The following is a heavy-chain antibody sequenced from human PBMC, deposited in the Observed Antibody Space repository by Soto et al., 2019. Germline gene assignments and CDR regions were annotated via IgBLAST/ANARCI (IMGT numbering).Heavy chain of an antibody. J-gene: IGHJ6*02. CDR3: TTGSVEGI. CDR2: IKTRAGGGAT. V-gene: IGHV3-15*07. CDR1: GFSFNEAW. D-gene: IGHD2-15*01. Sequence: EVQLVESAGGLVKPGGSLRLSCVASGFSFNEAWMNWVRQAPGEGLEWVGRIKTRAGGGATDYAAPVQGRFTISRDDSKNALYLHMNSPRTEDTAIYYCTTGSVEGIWGQGTTVTVSS.